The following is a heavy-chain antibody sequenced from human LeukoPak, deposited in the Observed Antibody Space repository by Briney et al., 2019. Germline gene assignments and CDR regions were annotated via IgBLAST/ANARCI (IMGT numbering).Heavy chain of an antibody. CDR2: INHSGST. Sequence: PSETLSLTCAVYGGSFSGYYWSWIRQAPGKGLEWIGEINHSGSTNYNPSLKSRVTISVDTSKNQFSLKLSSVTAADTAVYYCASRFSGYYPYYFVYWGQGTLVTVSS. CDR3: ASRFSGYYPYYFVY. J-gene: IGHJ4*02. CDR1: GGSFSGYY. V-gene: IGHV4-34*01. D-gene: IGHD3-22*01.